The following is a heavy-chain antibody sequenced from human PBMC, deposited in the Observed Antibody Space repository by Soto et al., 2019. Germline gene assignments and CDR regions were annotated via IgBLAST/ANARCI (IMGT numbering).Heavy chain of an antibody. D-gene: IGHD3-3*01. Sequence: GGSLRLSCAASGFTSSTSAMHWVRQAPGKGLEWVAVTSYDGTTKYYADSVKGRFTISRDNSKNTLSLQMDSLSADDTAVYYCTREVLRPYFDYWGQGIFVTVSS. J-gene: IGHJ4*02. CDR3: TREVLRPYFDY. CDR1: GFTSSTSA. CDR2: TSYDGTTK. V-gene: IGHV3-30-3*01.